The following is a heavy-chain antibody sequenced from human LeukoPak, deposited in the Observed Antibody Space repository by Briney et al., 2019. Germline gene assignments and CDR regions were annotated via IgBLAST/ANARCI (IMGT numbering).Heavy chain of an antibody. D-gene: IGHD3-9*01. V-gene: IGHV3-23*01. CDR3: AKDAVLRYFDWLLYVDY. Sequence: QPGGSLRLSCAAPGFTFSSYAMSWVRQAPGKGLEWVSAISGSGGSTYYADSVKGRFTISRDNSKNTLYLQMNSLRAEDTAVYYCAKDAVLRYFDWLLYVDYWGQGTLVTVSS. CDR2: ISGSGGST. CDR1: GFTFSSYA. J-gene: IGHJ4*02.